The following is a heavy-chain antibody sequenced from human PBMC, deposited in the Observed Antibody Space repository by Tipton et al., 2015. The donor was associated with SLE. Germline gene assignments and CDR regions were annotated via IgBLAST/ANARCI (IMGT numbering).Heavy chain of an antibody. CDR2: IRFDGRNE. CDR1: GFKFTNHG. CDR3: VKDVRGGFGLDH. V-gene: IGHV3-30*02. J-gene: IGHJ4*02. D-gene: IGHD3-16*01. Sequence: SLRLSCAASGFKFTNHGMHWVRQAPGKGLEWVAFIRFDGRNEYYADSVKGRFIISRDNGKNSLYLQMNSLRSEDTALYYCVKDVRGGFGLDHWGQGTLVTVSS.